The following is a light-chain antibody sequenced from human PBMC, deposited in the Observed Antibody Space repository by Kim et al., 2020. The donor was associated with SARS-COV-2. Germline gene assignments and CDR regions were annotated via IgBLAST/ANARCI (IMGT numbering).Light chain of an antibody. V-gene: IGLV2-14*04. J-gene: IGLJ2*01. CDR2: DVS. CDR3: SSYTSSSTPFVV. Sequence: SITLSCTGTSSDVGGYNYVSWYQQHPGKAPKLMIYDVSKRPSGVSNRFSGSKSGNTASLTISGLQAEDEADYYCSSYTSSSTPFVVFGGGTQLTVL. CDR1: SSDVGGYNY.